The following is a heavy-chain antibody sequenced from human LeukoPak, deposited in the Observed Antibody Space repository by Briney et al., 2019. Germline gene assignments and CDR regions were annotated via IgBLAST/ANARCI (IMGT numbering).Heavy chain of an antibody. Sequence: GASPRLSCTASGFTFGDYAISWGRRAPGKGLEWGGLIRSKAYGGTTEYAASVKGRFTISRDDTKSIAYLQMTSLKTEDKDVYYYSSGKGSGSHLGGQGTLVTVSS. V-gene: IGHV3-49*04. CDR3: SSGKGSGSHL. CDR1: GFTFGDYA. CDR2: IRSKAYGGTT. D-gene: IGHD3-10*01. J-gene: IGHJ4*02.